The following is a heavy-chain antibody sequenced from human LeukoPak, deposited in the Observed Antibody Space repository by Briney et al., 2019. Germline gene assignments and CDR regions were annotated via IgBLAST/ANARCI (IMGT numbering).Heavy chain of an antibody. V-gene: IGHV1-2*06. D-gene: IGHD4-11*01. Sequence: ASVKVSCKASGYTFTGYYMHWVRQAPGQGLEWMGRINPNRGGTNYAQKFQGRVTMTRDASISTAYMELSRLTSDDTAVYYCARDYRNWFDPWGQGTLVTVSS. CDR2: INPNRGGT. CDR3: ARDYRNWFDP. J-gene: IGHJ5*02. CDR1: GYTFTGYY.